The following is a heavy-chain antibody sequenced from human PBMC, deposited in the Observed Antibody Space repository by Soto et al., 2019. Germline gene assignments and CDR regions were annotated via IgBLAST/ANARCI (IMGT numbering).Heavy chain of an antibody. CDR1: GYSFTTYG. CDR2: ISAYNGNT. CDR3: AREGPAPYYYYGMDV. J-gene: IGHJ6*02. V-gene: IGHV1-18*01. Sequence: QVQLVQSGGEVKKPGASVKVACKTSGYSFTTYGSSWVRQAPGQGLEWMGWISAYNGNTNYAEKLQGRVTMTTDTSTSTAYMELRSLRSDDTAVYYCAREGPAPYYYYGMDVWGQGSTVTVSS.